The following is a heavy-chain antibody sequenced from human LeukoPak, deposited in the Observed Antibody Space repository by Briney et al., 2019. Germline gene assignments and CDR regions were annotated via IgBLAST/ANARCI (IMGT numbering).Heavy chain of an antibody. D-gene: IGHD3-10*01. J-gene: IGHJ6*02. CDR3: ARASLGSGSYYPA. V-gene: IGHV4-34*01. Sequence: SETLSLTCTVSGGSISSSYWTWIRQPPGKGLEWIGEINHSGSTNYNPSLKSRVTISVDTSKNQFSLKLSSVTAADTAVYYCARASLGSGSYYPAWGQGTTVTVSS. CDR2: INHSGST. CDR1: GGSISSSY.